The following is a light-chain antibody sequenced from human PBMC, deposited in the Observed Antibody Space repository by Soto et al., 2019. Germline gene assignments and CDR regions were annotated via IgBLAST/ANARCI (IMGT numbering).Light chain of an antibody. V-gene: IGLV2-14*01. CDR2: DVS. CDR1: SSDVGGYTY. Sequence: QSVLTQPASVSGSPGQSITISCTGTSSDVGGYTYVSWYQQHPGKAPKLMIYDVSNRPSGVSNRFSGSKSGATASLTISGLQAEDEADYYCNSYTSSSTRYVFGNGTKVTVL. CDR3: NSYTSSSTRYV. J-gene: IGLJ1*01.